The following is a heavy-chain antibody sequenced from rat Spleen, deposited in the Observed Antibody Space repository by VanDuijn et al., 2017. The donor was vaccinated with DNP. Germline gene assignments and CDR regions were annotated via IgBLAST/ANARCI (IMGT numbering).Heavy chain of an antibody. CDR1: GYTFISNY. CDR2: INTGSGGT. Sequence: QVQLQQSGAELAKPGSSVKISCKASGYTFISNYIGWIKQTTGQGLEYIGYINTGSGGTNYNEKFKDKATLTVDKSSSTAFMQLSSLTPDDSAVYYCASWIPPMFAYWGQGTLVTVSS. D-gene: IGHD2-2*01. J-gene: IGHJ3*01. CDR3: ASWIPPMFAY. V-gene: IGHV1-43*01.